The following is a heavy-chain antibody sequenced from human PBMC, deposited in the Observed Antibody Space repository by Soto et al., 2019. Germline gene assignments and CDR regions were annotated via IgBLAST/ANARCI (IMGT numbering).Heavy chain of an antibody. J-gene: IGHJ6*02. CDR2: TYYRSKWYN. D-gene: IGHD2-2*01. Sequence: SQTLSLTCAISGDSVSSNSAAWNWIGQSPSRGLEWLGRTYYRSKWYNDYAVSVKSRITINPDTSKNQFSLQLNSVTPEDTAVYYCARGGVVPAAAYYYYGMDVWGQGTTVTVSS. CDR3: ARGGVVPAAAYYYYGMDV. CDR1: GDSVSSNSAA. V-gene: IGHV6-1*01.